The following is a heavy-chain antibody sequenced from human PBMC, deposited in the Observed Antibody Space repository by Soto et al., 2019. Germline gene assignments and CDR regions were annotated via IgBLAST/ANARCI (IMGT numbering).Heavy chain of an antibody. CDR2: IYHSGST. V-gene: IGHV4-30-2*01. J-gene: IGHJ4*02. CDR3: ARLHDY. Sequence: QLQLQESGSGLVKPSQTLSLTCAVSGGSMSSGGYSWSWIRQPPGQALEWIGYIYHSGSTYYNPPLPRRVTISVDRSKNQSYLKLCSVTAADTAVYSCARLHDYWGQGTLVTVSS. CDR1: GGSMSSGGYS.